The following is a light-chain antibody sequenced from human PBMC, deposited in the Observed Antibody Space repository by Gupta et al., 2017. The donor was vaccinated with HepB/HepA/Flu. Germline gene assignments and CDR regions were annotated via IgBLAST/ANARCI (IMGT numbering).Light chain of an antibody. CDR2: YAS. V-gene: IGKV6D-21*02. J-gene: IGKJ2*03. Sequence: IVLTQSPDFQSVTPKEKVTITCRASESIGRSLHWYQQKPGQSPKLLIKYASQAGSGVPSRFSGSGSGTDMSLIIDILDAEDAAVYCSQRRNDLGDSFGQGTRLEIK. CDR1: ESIGRS. CDR3: QRRNDLGDS.